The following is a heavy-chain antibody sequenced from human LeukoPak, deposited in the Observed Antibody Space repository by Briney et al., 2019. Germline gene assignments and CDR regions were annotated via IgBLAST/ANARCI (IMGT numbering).Heavy chain of an antibody. CDR2: ISGSGGST. D-gene: IGHD3-3*01. V-gene: IGHV3-23*01. CDR3: AKSKTIFGWFDP. J-gene: IGHJ5*02. CDR1: RFTFSSYA. Sequence: GGSLRLSCAASRFTFSSYAMSWVRQAPGKGLEWVSAISGSGGSTYYADSVKGRFTISRDNSKNTLYLQMNSLRAEDTAVYYCAKSKTIFGWFDPWGQRTLVTVSS.